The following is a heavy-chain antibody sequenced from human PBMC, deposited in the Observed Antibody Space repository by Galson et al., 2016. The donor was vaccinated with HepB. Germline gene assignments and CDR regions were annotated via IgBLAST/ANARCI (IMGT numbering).Heavy chain of an antibody. CDR2: INSDGSST. Sequence: SLRLSCAASGFTFSSYWMHRVRQAPGKGLVWVSRINSDGSSTIYADSVKGRFTISRDNAKNTLYLQMNSLRAEDTAVYYCAREGGQWLERFDYWGQGTLVTVSS. J-gene: IGHJ4*02. CDR3: AREGGQWLERFDY. V-gene: IGHV3-74*01. CDR1: GFTFSSYW. D-gene: IGHD6-19*01.